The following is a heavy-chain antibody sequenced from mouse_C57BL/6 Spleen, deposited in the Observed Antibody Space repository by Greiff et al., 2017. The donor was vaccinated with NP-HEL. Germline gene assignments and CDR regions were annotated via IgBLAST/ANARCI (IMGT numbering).Heavy chain of an antibody. J-gene: IGHJ4*01. CDR3: ARWVCYEAFMDD. Sequence: QVQLQQSGPELVKPGASVKISCKASGYAFSSSWMNWVKQRPGKGLEWIGRIYPGDGDTYYNGKFKGKATLTADKSSSTAYMQLSSLTSEDSAVYFCARWVCYEAFMDDWGQGTSVTVSS. CDR2: IYPGDGDT. V-gene: IGHV1-82*01. CDR1: GYAFSSSW. D-gene: IGHD2-4*01.